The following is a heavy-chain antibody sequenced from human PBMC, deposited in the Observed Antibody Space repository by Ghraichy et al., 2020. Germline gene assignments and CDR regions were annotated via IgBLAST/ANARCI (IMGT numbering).Heavy chain of an antibody. Sequence: SETLSLTCTVSGGSISSYYWSWIRQPPGKGLEWIGYIYYSGSTNYNPSLKSRVTISVDTSKNQFSLKLSSVTAADTAVYYCARVGGHGANWGSPYYYYYMDVWGKGTTVTVSS. V-gene: IGHV4-59*01. D-gene: IGHD7-27*01. CDR2: IYYSGST. CDR1: GGSISSYY. CDR3: ARVGGHGANWGSPYYYYYMDV. J-gene: IGHJ6*03.